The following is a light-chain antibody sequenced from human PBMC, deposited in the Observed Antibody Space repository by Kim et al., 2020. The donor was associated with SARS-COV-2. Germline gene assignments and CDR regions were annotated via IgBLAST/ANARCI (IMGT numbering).Light chain of an antibody. Sequence: GQRVTISCSGGSSNIGSNTGDWYQALPRTAPKLLISGSSQRPSGVPDRFSGSQSGTSASLAISGLQSEDEADYHCAAWDDSVNGVVFGGGTQLTVL. CDR3: AAWDDSVNGVV. V-gene: IGLV1-44*01. CDR2: GSS. CDR1: SSNIGSNT. J-gene: IGLJ3*02.